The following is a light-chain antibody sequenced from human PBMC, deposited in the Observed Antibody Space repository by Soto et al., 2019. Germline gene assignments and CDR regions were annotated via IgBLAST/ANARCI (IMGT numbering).Light chain of an antibody. V-gene: IGLV2-14*01. CDR3: SSLTSGSTRV. CDR1: SSDVGGYDY. Sequence: QSALTQPASVSGSPGQSITISCTGTSSDVGGYDYVSWYQQHPDKAPKLIVYEVTHRPSGVSNRFSGSKSGNTASLTISGLQAEDEADDYCSSLTSGSTRVFGTGTKLTVL. J-gene: IGLJ1*01. CDR2: EVT.